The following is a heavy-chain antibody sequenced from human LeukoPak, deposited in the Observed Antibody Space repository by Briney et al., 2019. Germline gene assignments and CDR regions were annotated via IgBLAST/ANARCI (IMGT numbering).Heavy chain of an antibody. J-gene: IGHJ6*02. V-gene: IGHV3-23*01. CDR1: GVALGRYA. D-gene: IGHD1-26*01. CDR2: ISGSGGST. CDR3: AKGKSGGVNYGMDV. Sequence: GGFRILSCSATGVALGRYAMSWVRQALGKGLEWVSVISGSGGSTYYADSVKGRFTISRDNSKNTLYLQMNSLRAEDTAVYYCAKGKSGGVNYGMDVWGQGTTVTVSS.